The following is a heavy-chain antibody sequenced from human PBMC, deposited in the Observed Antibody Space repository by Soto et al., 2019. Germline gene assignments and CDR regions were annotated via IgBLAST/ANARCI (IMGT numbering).Heavy chain of an antibody. J-gene: IGHJ4*02. CDR2: ISYDGSNK. CDR1: GFTFSSYA. D-gene: IGHD6-19*01. CDR3: ARTARSIAVAGTLDY. V-gene: IGHV3-30-3*01. Sequence: GGSLRLSCAASGFTFSSYAMHWVRQAPGKGLEWVAVISYDGSNKYYADSVKGRFTISRDNSKNTLYLQMNSLRAEDTAVYYCARTARSIAVAGTLDYWGQGTLVTVSS.